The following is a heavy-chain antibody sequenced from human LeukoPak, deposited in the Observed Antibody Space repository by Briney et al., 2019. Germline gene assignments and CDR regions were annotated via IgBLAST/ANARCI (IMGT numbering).Heavy chain of an antibody. CDR3: ASYDYGDYWRAFDI. J-gene: IGHJ3*02. V-gene: IGHV4-34*01. CDR2: ISHSGST. Sequence: SETLSLTCAVYGGSFSGYYWSWIRQPPGKGLEWIGEISHSGSTNYNPSLKSRVTISVDTSKNQFSLKLSSVTAADTAVYYCASYDYGDYWRAFDIWGQGTMVTVSS. CDR1: GGSFSGYY. D-gene: IGHD4-17*01.